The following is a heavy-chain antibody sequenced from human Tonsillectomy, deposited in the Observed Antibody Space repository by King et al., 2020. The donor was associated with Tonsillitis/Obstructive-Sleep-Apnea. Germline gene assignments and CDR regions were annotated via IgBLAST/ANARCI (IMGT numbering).Heavy chain of an antibody. Sequence: VQLVESGGGLVQPGGSLRLSCSASGFTFSSYAMHWVRQAPGKGLEYVSAISSNGGSIYYADSVKGRFTISRDNSKNTLYLQMSSLRAEDTAVYYCVKNYYGSGSYGDYWGQGTLVTVSS. D-gene: IGHD3-10*01. J-gene: IGHJ4*02. CDR3: VKNYYGSGSYGDY. CDR2: ISSNGGSI. CDR1: GFTFSSYA. V-gene: IGHV3-64D*06.